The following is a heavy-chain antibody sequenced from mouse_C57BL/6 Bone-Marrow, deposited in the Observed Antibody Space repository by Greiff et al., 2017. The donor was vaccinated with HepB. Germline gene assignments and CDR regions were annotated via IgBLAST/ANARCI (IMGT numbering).Heavy chain of an antibody. D-gene: IGHD1-1*01. Sequence: VQLQQSGPELVKPGASVKISCKASGYSFTGYYMNWVKQSPEKSLEWIGEINPSTGGTTYNQKFKAKATLTVDKSSSTAYMQLKSLTSEDSAVYYGARGITTVVAPAMDYWGQGTSVTVSS. V-gene: IGHV1-42*01. J-gene: IGHJ4*01. CDR3: ARGITTVVAPAMDY. CDR1: GYSFTGYY. CDR2: INPSTGGT.